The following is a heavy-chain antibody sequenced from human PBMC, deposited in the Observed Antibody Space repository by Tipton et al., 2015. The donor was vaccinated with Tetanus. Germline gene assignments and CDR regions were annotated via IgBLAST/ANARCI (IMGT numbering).Heavy chain of an antibody. V-gene: IGHV4-4*07. CDR3: AKIVAPGPLIATAIPREYYFDL. J-gene: IGHJ4*02. CDR2: ISNGNT. CDR1: RGPISSYF. D-gene: IGHD2-21*02. Sequence: TLSLTCTVSRGPISSYFWSWIRLPAGKGLEWIGHISNGNTDYASSLKSRLTLSVDTSKNQISLNLRSVTAADAGMYYCAKIVAPGPLIATAIPREYYFDLWGQGTRVTVSS.